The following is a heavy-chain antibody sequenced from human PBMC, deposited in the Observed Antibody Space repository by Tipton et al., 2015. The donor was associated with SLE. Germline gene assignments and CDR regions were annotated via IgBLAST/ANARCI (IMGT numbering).Heavy chain of an antibody. CDR1: AYSISSGSY. D-gene: IGHD1-26*01. J-gene: IGHJ4*02. Sequence: TLSLTCAVSAYSISSGSYWGWIRQPPGKVLEWIGRIYHSGDTYYNPSLKSRGTISVDTSKNQFSLKLSSATAADTAVYYCAREGGVGALDYWGQGTLVTVSS. CDR2: IYHSGDT. V-gene: IGHV4-38-2*02. CDR3: AREGGVGALDY.